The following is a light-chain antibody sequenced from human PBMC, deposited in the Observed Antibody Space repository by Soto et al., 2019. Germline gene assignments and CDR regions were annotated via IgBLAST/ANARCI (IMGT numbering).Light chain of an antibody. CDR3: QQATTFPIT. CDR2: AAS. J-gene: IGKJ5*01. CDR1: QDVSSW. Sequence: DIQLTQSPSFVSASVGDSVTITCRASQDVSSWLAWYQQKPGKAPKLLIYAASNLQSGVPSRFSGSGSGIDFTPTIGSLQPEDFATYYCQQATTFPITFGQGTRLEIK. V-gene: IGKV1-12*01.